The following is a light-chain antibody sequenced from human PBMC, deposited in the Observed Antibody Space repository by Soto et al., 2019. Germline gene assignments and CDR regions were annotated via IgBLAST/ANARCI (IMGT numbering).Light chain of an antibody. Sequence: AIRMTQSPSSLSASTGDRVTITCRASQGISSYLAWYQQKPGKAPKLLIYAASTLQSGVPSRFSGSGSGTDFTLTISCLQSEDFATYYCKQYYSYPRTFGKGTKVDIK. CDR2: AAS. V-gene: IGKV1-8*01. CDR1: QGISSY. J-gene: IGKJ1*01. CDR3: KQYYSYPRT.